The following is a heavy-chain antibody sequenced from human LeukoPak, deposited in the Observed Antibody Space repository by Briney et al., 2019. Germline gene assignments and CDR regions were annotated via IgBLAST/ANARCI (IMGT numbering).Heavy chain of an antibody. D-gene: IGHD2-15*01. CDR3: ARRGYCSGGSCHSHSFDI. CDR2: IYPGDSDT. V-gene: IGHV5-51*01. CDR1: GYSFTSYW. Sequence: GESLKISCKGSGYSFTSYWIGWVRQMRGKGLEWMGIIYPGDSDTRYSPSFQGQVTISADKSISTAYLQWSSLKASDTAMYYCARRGYCSGGSCHSHSFDIWGQGTMVTVSS. J-gene: IGHJ3*02.